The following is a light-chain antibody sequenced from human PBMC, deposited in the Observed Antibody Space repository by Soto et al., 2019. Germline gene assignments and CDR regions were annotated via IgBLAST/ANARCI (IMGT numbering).Light chain of an antibody. V-gene: IGLV2-14*01. J-gene: IGLJ2*01. CDR2: EVS. CDR1: SSYVGGYNY. Sequence: QSVLTQPASVSGSPGQSITISCTGTSSYVGGYNYVSWYQQHPGKAPKLMIYEVSNRPSGVSNRFSGSKSGNTASLTISGLQAEDEADYYCSSYTSSSTLEVFGGGTKVTVL. CDR3: SSYTSSSTLEV.